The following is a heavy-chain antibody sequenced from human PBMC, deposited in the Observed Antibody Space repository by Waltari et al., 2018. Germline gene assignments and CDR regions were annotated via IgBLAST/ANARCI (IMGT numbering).Heavy chain of an antibody. J-gene: IGHJ3*02. CDR1: GFTAGNTY. V-gene: IGHV3-53*01. Sequence: EVQLVESGGGLVQPGGSWRIPCEVSGFTAGNTYIGWVRQAPGKGLEWVSVIYSGGDTYDADAVRGRFTISRDNSKNTLYLQMNSLRVEDTALYYCATWTGGSLGAFDNWGQGTMVTVSS. D-gene: IGHD7-27*01. CDR2: IYSGGDT. CDR3: ATWTGGSLGAFDN.